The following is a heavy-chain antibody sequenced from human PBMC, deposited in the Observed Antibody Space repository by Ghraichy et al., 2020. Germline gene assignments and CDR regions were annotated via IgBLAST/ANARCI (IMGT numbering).Heavy chain of an antibody. V-gene: IGHV3-7*04. J-gene: IGHJ6*03. D-gene: IGHD1-26*01. Sequence: GGSLRLSCAASGFAFSSYWMSWVRQAPGKGLEWVANIKQDGSEKYYVDSVKGRFTISRDNAKNSLYLQMNSLRAEDTAVYYCARVGEENVGYYYYYYMDVWGKGTTVTVSS. CDR1: GFAFSSYW. CDR3: ARVGEENVGYYYYYYMDV. CDR2: IKQDGSEK.